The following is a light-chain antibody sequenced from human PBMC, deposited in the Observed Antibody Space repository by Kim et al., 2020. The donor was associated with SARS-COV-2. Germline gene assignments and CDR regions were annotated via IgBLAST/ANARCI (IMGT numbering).Light chain of an antibody. CDR2: DTS. V-gene: IGKV3-20*01. CDR1: QSVRSSY. CDR3: QQYYSPPQT. J-gene: IGKJ1*01. Sequence: EVVLTQSPGTLSLSPGERATLSCRASQSVRSSYLAWYQHKPGQAPRLLIYDTSKRATGIPDRFSGSGSATDFTLTISRLEPEDFAVYYCQQYYSPPQTFGQGTKVDIK.